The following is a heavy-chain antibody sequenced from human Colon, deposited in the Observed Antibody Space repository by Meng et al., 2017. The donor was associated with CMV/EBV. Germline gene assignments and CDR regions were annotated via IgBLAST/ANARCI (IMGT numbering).Heavy chain of an antibody. J-gene: IGHJ5*01. CDR1: GYTFTHFH. D-gene: IGHD4-17*01. CDR3: AGGDYGDNTWLDS. CDR2: IDPHSGVT. V-gene: IGHV1-2*06. Sequence: KTSGYTFTHFHIHWVRQAPRQGLEWVGRIDPHSGVTMFAQKYQARVAMTRDTAISTACLELSALRFDDTAIYFCAGGDYGDNTWLDSWGQGTLVTVSS.